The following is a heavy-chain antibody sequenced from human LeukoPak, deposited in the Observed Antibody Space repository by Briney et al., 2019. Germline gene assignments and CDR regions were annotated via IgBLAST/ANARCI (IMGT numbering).Heavy chain of an antibody. Sequence: GASVKVSCKASGYDFTGHYIHWVRQAPGQGLEWMGWINPSSGVTIYTQKFQGRVTMTRDTAISTAYMELRRLKSDDTAVYYCAREVLVYGLDVWGNGTTVTVSA. D-gene: IGHD3-3*02. J-gene: IGHJ6*04. CDR3: AREVLVYGLDV. CDR1: GYDFTGHY. V-gene: IGHV1-2*02. CDR2: INPSSGVT.